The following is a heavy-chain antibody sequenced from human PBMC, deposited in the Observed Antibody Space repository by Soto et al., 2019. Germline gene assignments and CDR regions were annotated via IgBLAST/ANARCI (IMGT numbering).Heavy chain of an antibody. CDR2: ITSDRSNK. J-gene: IGHJ4*02. Sequence: GGSLRLSCAASGFTFSSYSMNWVRQAPGKGLEWVAVITSDRSNKYYADSVKGRFTISRDNSKNTLYLQMNSLRDEDTAVYYCAKDKVSVVVTAPFDYWGQGTLVTVSS. V-gene: IGHV3-30*18. CDR1: GFTFSSYS. CDR3: AKDKVSVVVTAPFDY. D-gene: IGHD2-21*02.